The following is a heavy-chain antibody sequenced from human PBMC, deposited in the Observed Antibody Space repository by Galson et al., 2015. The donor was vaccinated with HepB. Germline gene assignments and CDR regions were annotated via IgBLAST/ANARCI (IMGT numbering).Heavy chain of an antibody. Sequence: SLRLSCAASGFTFSDYTVNWVRQAPGKRLEWVSSIGRSNISIHYSDSVMGRFTISRDNAKNSLFLQMNSLRAEDTAEYFCTRTGLFYADGVQPYPGNAFDIWGQGTVVTVSS. CDR3: TRTGLFYADGVQPYPGNAFDI. V-gene: IGHV3-21*01. CDR1: GFTFSDYT. D-gene: IGHD2-8*02. CDR2: IGRSNISI. J-gene: IGHJ3*02.